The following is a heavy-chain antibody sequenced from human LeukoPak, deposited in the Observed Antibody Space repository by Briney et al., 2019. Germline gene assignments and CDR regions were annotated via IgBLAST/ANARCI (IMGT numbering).Heavy chain of an antibody. D-gene: IGHD3-10*01. CDR1: GYTFTGYY. Sequence: ASVKVSCKASGYTFTGYYMHWVRQAPGQGLEWMGWINPNSGGTNYAQKFQGRVTMTRDRSIRTTYMELTSLRSDDTAVYYCARDEIWFGEPRHYFDYWGQGTRVTVSS. J-gene: IGHJ4*02. CDR2: INPNSGGT. CDR3: ARDEIWFGEPRHYFDY. V-gene: IGHV1-2*02.